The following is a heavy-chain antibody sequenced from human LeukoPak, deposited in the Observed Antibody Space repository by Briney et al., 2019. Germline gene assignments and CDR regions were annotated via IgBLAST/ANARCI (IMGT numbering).Heavy chain of an antibody. J-gene: IGHJ4*02. CDR2: IKEDGSEK. Sequence: GGSLRLSCAASGFTFSGYWMSWVRQAPGKGLEWVANIKEDGSEKYYVDSVKGRFTISRDNAKNSLYLQMNSLRAEDTAVYYCASLMTTTDELDYWGQGTLVTVSS. CDR3: ASLMTTTDELDY. V-gene: IGHV3-7*01. D-gene: IGHD4-17*01. CDR1: GFTFSGYW.